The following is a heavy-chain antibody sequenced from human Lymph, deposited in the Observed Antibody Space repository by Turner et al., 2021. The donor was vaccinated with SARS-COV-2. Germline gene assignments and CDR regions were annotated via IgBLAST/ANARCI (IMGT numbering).Heavy chain of an antibody. Sequence: EVQLVASGGGLVKTGGSLRLSCAASGFTFSTDRMNWVRQAPGKGLVWISSISSSSSYIYYADSVKGRFTISRDDAKNSLYLQMNSLRAEDTAVYFCARDIPTTADYFDYWGQGTLVTVSS. D-gene: IGHD4-17*01. CDR1: GFTFSTDR. V-gene: IGHV3-21*01. CDR2: ISSSSSYI. CDR3: ARDIPTTADYFDY. J-gene: IGHJ4*02.